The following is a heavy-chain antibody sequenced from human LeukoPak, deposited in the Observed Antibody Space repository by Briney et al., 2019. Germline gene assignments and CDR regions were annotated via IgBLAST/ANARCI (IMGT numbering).Heavy chain of an antibody. J-gene: IGHJ6*03. Sequence: VRTLRLSSAASGFTSSTYNTNWVRQTPRPALKWVTSITSGSSHIYYADSVKGRFTISRDNATSSLYLQMNSLRAEDTAVYYCARDPYSGSYGADYYYYMDVWGKGTTVTISS. CDR1: GFTSSTYN. CDR3: ARDPYSGSYGADYYYYMDV. V-gene: IGHV3-21*01. D-gene: IGHD1-26*01. CDR2: ITSGSSHI.